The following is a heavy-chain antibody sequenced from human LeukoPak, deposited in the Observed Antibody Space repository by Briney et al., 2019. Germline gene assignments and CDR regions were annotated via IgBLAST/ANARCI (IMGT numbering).Heavy chain of an antibody. CDR3: ARVSTAVSLAIDY. CDR2: ISSSSKYI. V-gene: IGHV3-21*06. D-gene: IGHD6-13*01. Sequence: GGSLRLSCAASGFTFSHYNMNWVRQAPGKGLEWVSVISSSSKYIYYADSVKGRFTISRDNAKNSLYLQMNSLRAEDTAVYYCARVSTAVSLAIDYWGQGTLVTVST. CDR1: GFTFSHYN. J-gene: IGHJ4*02.